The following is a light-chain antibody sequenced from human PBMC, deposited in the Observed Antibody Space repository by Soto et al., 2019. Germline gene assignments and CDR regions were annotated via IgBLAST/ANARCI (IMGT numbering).Light chain of an antibody. CDR2: WAS. CDR1: RSVLARSNNKNC. Sequence: DIVVMQSPDSLAVSLGERATINCKSSRSVLARSNNKNCLGWYQQKPGQPPKLLFYWASTRESGVPDRFSGSGSGTDFTLTISSLQAEDVAIYYCQQYYSVPYTFGQGTKLEIK. J-gene: IGKJ2*01. V-gene: IGKV4-1*01. CDR3: QQYYSVPYT.